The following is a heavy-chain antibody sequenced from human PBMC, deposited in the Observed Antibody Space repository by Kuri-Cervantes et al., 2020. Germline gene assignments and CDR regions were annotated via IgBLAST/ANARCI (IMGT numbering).Heavy chain of an antibody. J-gene: IGHJ6*02. CDR1: GFTFSSYA. CDR2: ISYDGSNK. V-gene: IGHV3-30-3*01. CDR3: ARDFGAVAGTGTYYYYYGMDV. D-gene: IGHD6-19*01. Sequence: GGSLRLSCAASGFTFSSYAMHWVRQAPGKGLEWAAIISYDGSNKFHADSVKGRFTISRDNSKNTLYLQMNSLRAEDTAVYYCARDFGAVAGTGTYYYYYGMDVWGQGTTVTVSS.